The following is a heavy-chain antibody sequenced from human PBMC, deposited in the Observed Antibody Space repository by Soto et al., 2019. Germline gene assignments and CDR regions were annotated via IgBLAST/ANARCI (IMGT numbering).Heavy chain of an antibody. V-gene: IGHV4-59*01. CDR1: GGSISSYY. CDR2: IYYSGST. CDR3: AREAHTCGGDCRTYDY. J-gene: IGHJ4*02. D-gene: IGHD2-21*02. Sequence: SETLSLTCTVSGGSISSYYWSWIRQPPGKGLEWIGYIYYSGSTNYNPSLKSRVTISVDTSKNQFSLKLSSVTAADTAVYYCAREAHTCGGDCRTYDYWGQGTLVTVSS.